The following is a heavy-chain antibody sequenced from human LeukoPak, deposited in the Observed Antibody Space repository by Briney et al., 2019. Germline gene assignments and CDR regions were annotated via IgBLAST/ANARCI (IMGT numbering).Heavy chain of an antibody. D-gene: IGHD5-18*01. CDR1: GYTFTSYY. V-gene: IGHV1-46*01. Sequence: GASVKVSCKASGYTFTSYYIHWVRHAPGQGLEWMGIINPSGGSTSYAQKFQGRVTMTRDTSTSTVYMELSSLRSEDTAVYYCARGVDTAMVTGYYYYMDVWGKGTTVTVSS. CDR3: ARGVDTAMVTGYYYYMDV. CDR2: INPSGGST. J-gene: IGHJ6*03.